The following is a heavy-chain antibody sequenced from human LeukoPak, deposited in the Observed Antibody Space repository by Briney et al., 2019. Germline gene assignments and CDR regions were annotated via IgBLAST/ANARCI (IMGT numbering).Heavy chain of an antibody. CDR3: ARDPVEMATTYDY. CDR1: GGTFSSYA. D-gene: IGHD5-24*01. J-gene: IGHJ4*02. V-gene: IGHV1-69*05. Sequence: SVKVSCKASGGTFSSYAISWVRQAPGQGLEWMGGIIPIFGTANYAQKFQGRVTITTDESTSTAYMELSSLRSEDTAVYYCARDPVEMATTYDYWGQGTLVTVSS. CDR2: IIPIFGTA.